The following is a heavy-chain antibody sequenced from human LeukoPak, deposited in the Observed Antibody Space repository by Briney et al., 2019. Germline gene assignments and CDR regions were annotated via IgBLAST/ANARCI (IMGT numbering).Heavy chain of an antibody. V-gene: IGHV4-4*07. CDR1: GGSISSYY. CDR2: ISSSGST. CDR3: ARGPYSYDSSGAFDI. J-gene: IGHJ3*02. Sequence: TSETLSLTCTVSGGSISSYYWSWIRQPAGKGLEWIGRISSSGSTNYNPSLKSRVTISVDTSKNQFSLKLSSVTAADTAVYFCARGPYSYDSSGAFDIWGQGTMVTVSS. D-gene: IGHD3-22*01.